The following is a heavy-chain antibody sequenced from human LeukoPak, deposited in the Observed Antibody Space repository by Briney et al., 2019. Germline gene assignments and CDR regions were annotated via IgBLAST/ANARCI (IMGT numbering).Heavy chain of an antibody. Sequence: APVKVSCKASGYTFTGYYMHWVRQAPGQGLEWMGRINPNSGGTNYAQRFQGRVTMTRDTSISTAYMELSRLRSDDTAVYYCASEGYGDYAFDYWGQGTLVTVSS. D-gene: IGHD4-17*01. CDR1: GYTFTGYY. J-gene: IGHJ4*02. CDR2: INPNSGGT. V-gene: IGHV1-2*06. CDR3: ASEGYGDYAFDY.